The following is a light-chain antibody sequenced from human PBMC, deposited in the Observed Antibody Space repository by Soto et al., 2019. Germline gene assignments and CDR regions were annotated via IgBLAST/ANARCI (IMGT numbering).Light chain of an antibody. CDR1: QSISSY. J-gene: IGKJ1*01. V-gene: IGKV1-39*01. CDR3: QHMRT. Sequence: DIQMTQSPSSLSASVGDRVTITCRASQSISSYLNWYQQKPGKAPKFLIYDASTLESGVPSRFSGSGFGTEFSLTISSLQPDDFGSYYCQHMRTFGQGTKVEMK. CDR2: DAS.